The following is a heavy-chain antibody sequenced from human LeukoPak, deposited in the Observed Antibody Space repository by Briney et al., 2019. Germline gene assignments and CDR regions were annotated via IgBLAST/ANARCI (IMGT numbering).Heavy chain of an antibody. CDR1: GFTFSSYS. CDR2: ISFDGSTK. J-gene: IGHJ4*02. V-gene: IGHV3-30*03. D-gene: IGHD3-10*01. CDR3: ARGRRYGSQTYVLDY. Sequence: GGSLRLSCAASGFTFSSYSMNWVRQAPGKGLEWVAVISFDGSTKYYADSVKGRFTISRDSSKITVYLQMNSLRDEDTAVYYCARGRRYGSQTYVLDYWGPGTLVTVSS.